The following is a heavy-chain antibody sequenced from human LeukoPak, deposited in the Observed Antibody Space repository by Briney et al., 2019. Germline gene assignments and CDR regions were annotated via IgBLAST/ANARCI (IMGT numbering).Heavy chain of an antibody. J-gene: IGHJ5*02. CDR2: IYTSGST. V-gene: IGHV4-61*02. Sequence: SETLSLTCTVSGGSISSGSYYWSWIRQPAGKGLEWIGRIYTSGSTNYNPSLKSRVTISVDTSKNQFSLKLSSVTAADTAVYYCASGKAPWFDPWGQGTLVTVSS. CDR1: GGSISSGSYY. CDR3: ASGKAPWFDP.